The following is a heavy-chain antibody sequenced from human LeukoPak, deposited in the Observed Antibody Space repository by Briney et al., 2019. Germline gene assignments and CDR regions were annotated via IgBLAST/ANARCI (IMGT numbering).Heavy chain of an antibody. V-gene: IGHV4-59*01. CDR3: ARGDAAMDPFDY. D-gene: IGHD5-18*01. J-gene: IGHJ4*02. CDR1: SGSISSYF. Sequence: PSETLSLTCTVSSGSISSYFWSCIRQPPAKGLEWIGYIYYSGSTNYNPFLKSRVTISINTSKNQLSLEVNSVTAADTAVYYCARGDAAMDPFDYWGQGTLVTVSS. CDR2: IYYSGST.